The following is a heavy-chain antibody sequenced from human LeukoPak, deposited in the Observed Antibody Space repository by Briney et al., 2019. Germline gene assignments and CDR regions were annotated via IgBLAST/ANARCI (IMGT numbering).Heavy chain of an antibody. CDR3: ARHTVTPLGDAFDI. J-gene: IGHJ3*02. D-gene: IGHD4-17*01. CDR1: GGSFSGYY. V-gene: IGHV4-34*01. CDR2: INHSGST. Sequence: SETLSLTCAVYGGSFSGYYWSWIRQPPGKGLEWIGEINHSGSTNYNSSLKSRGTISVDTSKNQFSLKLSSVTAADTAVYYCARHTVTPLGDAFDIWGQGTMVTVSS.